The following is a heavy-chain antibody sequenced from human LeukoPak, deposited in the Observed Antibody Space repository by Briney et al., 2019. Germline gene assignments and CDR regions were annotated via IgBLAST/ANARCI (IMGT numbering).Heavy chain of an antibody. V-gene: IGHV1-2*02. Sequence: ASVKVSCKASGHTFTGYYIHWVRQAPGQGLEWMGWINPHTGVTKFERKFQGRVTMTSDTSIGTVYMELNRLTFDDTAVYYCARDPSRGADIWFDPWGQGTLVTVSS. D-gene: IGHD1-26*01. CDR3: ARDPSRGADIWFDP. J-gene: IGHJ5*02. CDR1: GHTFTGYY. CDR2: INPHTGVT.